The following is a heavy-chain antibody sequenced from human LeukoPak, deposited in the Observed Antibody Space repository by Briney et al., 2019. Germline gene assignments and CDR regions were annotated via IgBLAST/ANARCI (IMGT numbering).Heavy chain of an antibody. D-gene: IGHD1-26*01. V-gene: IGHV3-23*01. Sequence: GGSLRLSCVTSTFIFHKYAMNWVRQSPGTGLEWVSGISGSGASTYYADSVKGRFTISRDNSKNTLYLQMNNLRAEDTAVYFCAQGATKGVTYLYHMDVWGIGTTVTVSS. J-gene: IGHJ6*03. CDR3: AQGATKGVTYLYHMDV. CDR2: ISGSGAST. CDR1: TFIFHKYA.